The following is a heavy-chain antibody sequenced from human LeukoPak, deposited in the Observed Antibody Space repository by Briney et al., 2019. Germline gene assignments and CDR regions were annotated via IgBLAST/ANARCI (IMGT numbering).Heavy chain of an antibody. D-gene: IGHD2-21*02. J-gene: IGHJ6*03. Sequence: GGSLRLSCAAPGFTFSSFAMSWVRQAPGKGLEWVSGISGSGGNTYYANSLKGRFTIPRDNSKNTLYLQMTSLRAEDTAVYYCAKRGGLPPLDYYYYYMDVWGKGTTVTVSS. V-gene: IGHV3-23*01. CDR2: ISGSGGNT. CDR1: GFTFSSFA. CDR3: AKRGGLPPLDYYYYYMDV.